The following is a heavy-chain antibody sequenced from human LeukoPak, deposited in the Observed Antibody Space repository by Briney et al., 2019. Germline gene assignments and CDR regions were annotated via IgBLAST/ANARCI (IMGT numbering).Heavy chain of an antibody. V-gene: IGHV4-61*01. D-gene: IGHD3-22*01. CDR2: IYYSGST. J-gene: IGHJ5*02. Sequence: PSETLSLTCTVSGGSIKNSSYYWSWIRQPPGKGLEWIGYIYYSGSTNYNPSLKSRVTISVDTSKNQFSLKLSSVTAADTAVYYCARGYYDSSGYLISYNWFDPWGQGTLVTVSS. CDR3: ARGYYDSSGYLISYNWFDP. CDR1: GGSIKNSSYY.